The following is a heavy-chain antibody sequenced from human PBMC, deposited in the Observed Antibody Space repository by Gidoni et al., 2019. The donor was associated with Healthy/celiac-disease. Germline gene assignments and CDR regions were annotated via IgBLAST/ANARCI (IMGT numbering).Heavy chain of an antibody. V-gene: IGHV4-30-4*01. CDR2: IDYSGST. D-gene: IGHD6-6*01. CDR1: GCSISSCDYY. CDR3: AQSRSIALFDY. J-gene: IGHJ4*02. Sequence: QVQLQESGPGLVKPSQTLSLTCPVPGCSISSCDYYWSWIRQPPGKGLEWIGYIDYSGSTYYNPSLKSRVTISVDTSKNQFSLKLSSVTAADTAVYYCAQSRSIALFDYWGQGTLVTVSS.